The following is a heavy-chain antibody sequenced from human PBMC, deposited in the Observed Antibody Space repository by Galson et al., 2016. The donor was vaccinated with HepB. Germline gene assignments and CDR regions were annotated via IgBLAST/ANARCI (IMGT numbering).Heavy chain of an antibody. J-gene: IGHJ6*02. CDR3: LRSTALEPGNPQELHVVNFYHDGMDV. CDR2: IIPMFGTV. V-gene: IGHV1-69*06. Sequence: SVKVSCKASGGTFRSCAISWVRQAPGQGLEWMGGIIPMFGTVSYAQKFQGRLTVTADKSTNVADMELSSLGPEDTAVYYCLRSTALEPGNPQELHVVNFYHDGMDVWGQGTTVTVS. D-gene: IGHD3-10*01. CDR1: GGTFRSCA.